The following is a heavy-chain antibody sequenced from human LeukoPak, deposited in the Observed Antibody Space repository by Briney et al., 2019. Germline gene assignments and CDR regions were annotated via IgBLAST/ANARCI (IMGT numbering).Heavy chain of an antibody. CDR2: ISIGGGST. CDR1: RFTFSSST. D-gene: IGHD2-15*01. Sequence: PGGSLRLSCEASRFTFSSSTMSWVRQAPGKGLEWVSTISIGGGSTYYVDSVKGRFTISRDNSKNTLYLQMNSPRVEDTAVYYCALHRCGGGSCYSNFNYWGQGTLVTVSS. J-gene: IGHJ4*02. V-gene: IGHV3-23*01. CDR3: ALHRCGGGSCYSNFNY.